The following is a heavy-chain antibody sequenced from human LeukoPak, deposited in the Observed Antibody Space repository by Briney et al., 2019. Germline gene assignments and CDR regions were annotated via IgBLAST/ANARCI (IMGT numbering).Heavy chain of an antibody. CDR1: GFTFDDYT. Sequence: SGGSLRLSCAASGFTFDDYTMHWVRQAPGKGLEWVSLISWDGGSTYYADSVKGRFTISRDNSKNSLYLQMNSLRTEDTALYYCAKDKSQGFDYWGQGTLVTVSS. V-gene: IGHV3-43*01. J-gene: IGHJ4*02. CDR2: ISWDGGST. CDR3: AKDKSQGFDY.